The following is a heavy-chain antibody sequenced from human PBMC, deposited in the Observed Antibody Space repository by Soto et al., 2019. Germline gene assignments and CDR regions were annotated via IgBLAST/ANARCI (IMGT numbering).Heavy chain of an antibody. CDR3: ARDGGWTGYEDF. J-gene: IGHJ4*02. Sequence: GGSLRLSCAASGFTFRSYWMHWDRQAPGKGLVWVSRINSDGSSTNYADSVKGRFTISRDNAKNTLYLQMNSLRAEDTAVYYCARDGGWTGYEDFWGQGTLVTV. V-gene: IGHV3-74*01. CDR1: GFTFRSYW. D-gene: IGHD3-3*01. CDR2: INSDGSST.